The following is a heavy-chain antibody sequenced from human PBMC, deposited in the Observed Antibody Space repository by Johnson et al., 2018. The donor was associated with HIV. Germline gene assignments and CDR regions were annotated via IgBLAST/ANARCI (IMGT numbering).Heavy chain of an antibody. V-gene: IGHV3-30-3*01. D-gene: IGHD6-19*01. J-gene: IGHJ3*02. CDR3: ARAGAVGFDAFDI. CDR1: GFTFSSYA. Sequence: QVQLVESGGGVVQPGRSLRLSCAASGFTFSSYAMHWVRQAPGKGLEWVGVISYDGSNKYYADSVKGRFTISRENSKNTLYLQMNSLRAEDTAVYYCARAGAVGFDAFDIWGQGTMVTVSS. CDR2: ISYDGSNK.